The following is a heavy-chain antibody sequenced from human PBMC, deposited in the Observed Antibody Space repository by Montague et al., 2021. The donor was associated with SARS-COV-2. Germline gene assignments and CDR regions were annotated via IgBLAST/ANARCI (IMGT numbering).Heavy chain of an antibody. J-gene: IGHJ6*02. V-gene: IGHV2-70*01. CDR1: GFSLSTSGMC. D-gene: IGHD4-17*01. CDR2: IDWDDDK. Sequence: PALVKPTQTLTLTCTFSGFSLSTSGMCVSWIRQPPGKALEWLALIDWDDDKYYSTSLKTRLTISKDTSKNQVVLTMTNMDPVDTAKYYCARMTTVTYPYYYDYGMDVWGQGTTVTVSS. CDR3: ARMTTVTYPYYYDYGMDV.